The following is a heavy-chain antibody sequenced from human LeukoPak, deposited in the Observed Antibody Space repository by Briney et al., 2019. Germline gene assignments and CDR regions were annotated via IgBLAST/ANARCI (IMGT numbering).Heavy chain of an antibody. Sequence: PGRSLRLSCAASGFTFDDYAMHWVRQAPGKGLEWVSGIGWNSGGIVYADSVKGRFTISRDNAKNSLSLQMNSLRAEDTAVYYCARGATTVYYYGMDVWGQGTTVTVSS. D-gene: IGHD5-24*01. V-gene: IGHV3-9*01. J-gene: IGHJ6*02. CDR2: IGWNSGGI. CDR3: ARGATTVYYYGMDV. CDR1: GFTFDDYA.